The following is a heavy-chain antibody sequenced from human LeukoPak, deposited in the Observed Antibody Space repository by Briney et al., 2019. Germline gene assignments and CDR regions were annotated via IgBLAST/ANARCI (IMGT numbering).Heavy chain of an antibody. J-gene: IGHJ4*02. V-gene: IGHV3-11*04. CDR3: ARDQGRRGYSGSDSSYYFDY. CDR2: ISSSGSTI. D-gene: IGHD5-12*01. CDR1: GFTFSDYY. Sequence: PGGSLRLSCAASGFTFSDYYMSWIRQAPGKGLEWVSYISSSGSTIYYADSVKGRFTISRDNAKNSLYLQMNSLRAEDTAVYYCARDQGRRGYSGSDSSYYFDYWGQGTLVTVSS.